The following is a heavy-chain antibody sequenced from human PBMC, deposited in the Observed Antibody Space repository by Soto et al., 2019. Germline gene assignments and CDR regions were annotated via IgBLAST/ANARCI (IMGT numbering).Heavy chain of an antibody. CDR2: IWYDGSNK. CDR1: GFTFSSYG. D-gene: IGHD6-19*01. CDR3: ARDQQWLVRFYFDF. Sequence: VGSLRLSCAASGFTFSSYGMHWVRQAPGKGLEWVAVIWYDGSNKYYADSEKGRFTISRDNSKNTLYLQMNSLRAEDTAVYYCARDQQWLVRFYFDFWGQGTLVTVSS. J-gene: IGHJ4*02. V-gene: IGHV3-33*01.